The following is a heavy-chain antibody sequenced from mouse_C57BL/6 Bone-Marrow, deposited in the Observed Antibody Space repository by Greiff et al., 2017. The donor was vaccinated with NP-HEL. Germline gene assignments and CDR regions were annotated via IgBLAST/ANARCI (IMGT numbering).Heavy chain of an antibody. D-gene: IGHD3-2*02. J-gene: IGHJ2*01. CDR1: GYTFTSYW. Sequence: QVQLQQPGTELVKPGASVKLSCKASGYTFTSYWMHWLTQRPGQGLEWIGNLNHNNGGTNDIEKFKTKATLTVDKSSSTAYRQLSSLTSEDYAVNYGARDSRYAFDNWGQGTTLTVSA. CDR2: LNHNNGGT. V-gene: IGHV1-53*01. CDR3: ARDSRYAFDN.